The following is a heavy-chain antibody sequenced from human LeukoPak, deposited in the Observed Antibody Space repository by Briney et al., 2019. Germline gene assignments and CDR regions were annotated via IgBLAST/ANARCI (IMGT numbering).Heavy chain of an antibody. CDR1: GYTFTSYY. J-gene: IGHJ4*02. Sequence: ASVKVSCKASGYTFTSYYMHWVRQAPGQGLEWMGIINPSGGSTSYAQKFQGRVTMTRDTSTSTVYMELSSLRSEDTAVYYCAGVPLGYCSSTSCYRLDYWGQGTLVTVSS. V-gene: IGHV1-46*01. CDR2: INPSGGST. D-gene: IGHD2-2*02. CDR3: AGVPLGYCSSTSCYRLDY.